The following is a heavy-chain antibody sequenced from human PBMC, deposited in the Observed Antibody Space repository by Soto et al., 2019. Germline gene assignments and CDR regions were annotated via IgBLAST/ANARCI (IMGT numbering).Heavy chain of an antibody. V-gene: IGHV3-21*01. CDR2: ISSSSSYI. Sequence: RGSLRLSCAASGFTFSSYSMNWVRQAPGKGLEWVSSISSSSSYIYYADSVKGRFTISRDNAKNSLYLQMNSLRAEDTAVYYCTRDTRSLYYYGSGMAFDIWGQGTMVTVSS. CDR3: TRDTRSLYYYGSGMAFDI. J-gene: IGHJ3*02. CDR1: GFTFSSYS. D-gene: IGHD3-10*01.